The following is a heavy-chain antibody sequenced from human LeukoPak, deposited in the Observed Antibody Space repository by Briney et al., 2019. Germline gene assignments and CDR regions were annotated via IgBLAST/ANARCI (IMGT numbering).Heavy chain of an antibody. CDR2: LNHSGST. D-gene: IGHD2-15*01. J-gene: IGHJ5*02. CDR3: ARAVIVVAAATQRNWFDP. Sequence: PSETLSLTCAVYGGSFSGYYWSWIRQPPGKGLEWIGELNHSGSTNYNPSLKGRVTISVDTSKNQFSLKLSSVTAADTAIYYCARAVIVVAAATQRNWFDPWGQGTLVTVSS. CDR1: GGSFSGYY. V-gene: IGHV4-34*01.